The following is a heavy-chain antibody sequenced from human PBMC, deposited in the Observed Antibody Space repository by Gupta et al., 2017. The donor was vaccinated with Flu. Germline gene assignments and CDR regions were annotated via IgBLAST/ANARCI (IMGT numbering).Heavy chain of an antibody. V-gene: IGHV4-61*01. D-gene: IGHD2-8*02. J-gene: IGHJ4*02. CDR2: ISYGGHT. CDR3: ARDYWHPGHFDS. CDR1: GASISRTSTGKDY. Sequence: QVQLQESGPGLVKPSETLSLTCSISGASISRTSTGKDYWTWVRMAPVKGLEWIGYISYGGHTKYNPSLKSRVTISRDTSKNQFSLNLTSVTAADTAVYYCARDYWHPGHFDSWGPGMRVTVSS.